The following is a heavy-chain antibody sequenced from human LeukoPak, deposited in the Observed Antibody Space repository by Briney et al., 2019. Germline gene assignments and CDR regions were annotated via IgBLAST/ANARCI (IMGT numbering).Heavy chain of an antibody. CDR1: GGSISSSSYY. CDR2: IYYSGST. D-gene: IGHD6-13*01. CDR3: ARVRGNEYGYSSSLIDY. V-gene: IGHV4-39*07. J-gene: IGHJ4*02. Sequence: SETLSLTCTVSGGSISSSSYYWGWIRQPPGKGLEWIGSIYYSGSTYYNPSLKSRVTISVDTSKNQFSLKLSSVTAADTAVYYCARVRGNEYGYSSSLIDYWGQGTLVTVSS.